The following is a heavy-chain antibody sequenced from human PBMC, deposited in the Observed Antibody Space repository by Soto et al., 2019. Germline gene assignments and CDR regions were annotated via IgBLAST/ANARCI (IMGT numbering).Heavy chain of an antibody. Sequence: EVQLVESGGGLVQPGRSLRLSCAASGFTFDDYAMHWVRQAPGKGLEWVSGISWNSGSIGYADSVKGRFTISRDNAKNSLYLQMNSLRAEDTALYYCARATTVTPILYFDLWGRGTLVTVSS. CDR3: ARATTVTPILYFDL. CDR2: ISWNSGSI. D-gene: IGHD4-17*01. CDR1: GFTFDDYA. J-gene: IGHJ2*01. V-gene: IGHV3-9*01.